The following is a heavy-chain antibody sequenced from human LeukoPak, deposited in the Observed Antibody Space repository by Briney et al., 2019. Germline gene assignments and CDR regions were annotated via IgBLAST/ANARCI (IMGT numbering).Heavy chain of an antibody. D-gene: IGHD1-14*01. Sequence: GGSLRLSCAVYGFPFSDYWMRWVRQAPGKGPESVANIKQEGSDNHYVDSVKGRFTTSRNNAKTALNLQMNSLTAEDAAVYYCASRYHNPHFDLGGQGTLVIVTS. CDR1: GFPFSDYW. CDR3: ASRYHNPHFDL. CDR2: IKQEGSDN. J-gene: IGHJ4*02. V-gene: IGHV3-7*01.